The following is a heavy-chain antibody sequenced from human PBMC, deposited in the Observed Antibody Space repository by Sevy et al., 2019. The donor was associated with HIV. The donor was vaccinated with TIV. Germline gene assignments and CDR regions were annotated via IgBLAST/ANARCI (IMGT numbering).Heavy chain of an antibody. J-gene: IGHJ3*02. CDR2: IYYSGST. D-gene: IGHD2-15*01. CDR3: ARANIRPGAFYI. V-gene: IGHV4-39*01. Sequence: SETLSLTCTVSGGSISSSSYYWGWIRQPPGKGLEWIGSIYYSGSTYYNPSLKSRVTISVDTSKNQFSLKLSSVTAADTAVYYCARANIRPGAFYIWGQGTMVTVSS. CDR1: GGSISSSSYY.